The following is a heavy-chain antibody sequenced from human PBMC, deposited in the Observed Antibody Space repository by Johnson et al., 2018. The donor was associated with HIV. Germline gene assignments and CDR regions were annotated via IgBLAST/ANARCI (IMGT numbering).Heavy chain of an antibody. Sequence: VQLVESGGGLVKPGGSLRLSCAASGFTFSDYYLSWIRQTPGKGLEWVSYISSSGGSIYYSDSVKGRFTISRDNANNSMYLQMNSLRAEDTAVYYCARGVGPSAFDIWGQGTMVTVSS. V-gene: IGHV3-11*01. CDR3: ARGVGPSAFDI. J-gene: IGHJ3*02. CDR1: GFTFSDYY. D-gene: IGHD1-26*01. CDR2: ISSSGGSI.